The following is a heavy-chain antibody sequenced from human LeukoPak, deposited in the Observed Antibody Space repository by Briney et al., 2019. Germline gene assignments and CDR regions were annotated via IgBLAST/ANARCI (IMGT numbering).Heavy chain of an antibody. V-gene: IGHV4-59*01. CDR2: IYYSGST. D-gene: IGHD3-10*01. J-gene: IGHJ4*02. CDR1: GGSISSYY. CDR3: ARDRGRLEGYFDY. Sequence: ASETLSLTCTVSGGSISSYYWSWIRQPPGKGLEWIGYIYYSGSTNYNPSLKSRDTISVDTSKNQFSLKLSSVTAADTAVYYCARDRGRLEGYFDYWGQGTLVTVSS.